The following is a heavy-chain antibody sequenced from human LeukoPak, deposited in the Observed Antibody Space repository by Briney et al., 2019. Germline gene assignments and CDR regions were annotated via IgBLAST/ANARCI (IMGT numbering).Heavy chain of an antibody. J-gene: IGHJ5*02. CDR3: ARDYDVLTAYPPTQLFDP. V-gene: IGHV4-4*02. CDR1: GASVSTNNW. D-gene: IGHD3-9*01. Sequence: SETLSLTCVVSGASVSTNNWWTWVRQAPGKGLEWIGEVYHSGLTNYNPSLKSRVTMSVDTSKNQFSLKLNSVTAADTAVYYCARDYDVLTAYPPTQLFDPWGQGTLVTVSS. CDR2: VYHSGLT.